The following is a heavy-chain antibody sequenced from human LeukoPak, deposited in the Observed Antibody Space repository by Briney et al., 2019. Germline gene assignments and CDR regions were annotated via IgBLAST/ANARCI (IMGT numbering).Heavy chain of an antibody. D-gene: IGHD1-14*01. J-gene: IGHJ4*02. CDR1: GGSFSGYY. V-gene: IGHV4-34*01. Sequence: SETLSLTCAVYGGSFSGYYWSWIRQPPGKGLEWIGEINHSGSTNYNPSLKSRVTISVDTSKNQFSLKLSSVTAADTAVYYCAARTDRPLIDYWGQGTLVTVSS. CDR2: INHSGST. CDR3: AARTDRPLIDY.